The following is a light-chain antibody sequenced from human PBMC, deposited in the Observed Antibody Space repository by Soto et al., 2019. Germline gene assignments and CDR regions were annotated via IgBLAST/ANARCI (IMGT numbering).Light chain of an antibody. J-gene: IGKJ4*01. CDR3: QQYDNSPLT. CDR1: QSVSSN. V-gene: IGKV3-20*01. Sequence: EIVLTQSPGTLSLSPGERATLSCRASQSVSSNLAWYQQKPGQAPRLLIYGASNRATGIPDRFSGGGSATDFTLTISRLEPEDFAVYYCQQYDNSPLTFGGGTKVDIK. CDR2: GAS.